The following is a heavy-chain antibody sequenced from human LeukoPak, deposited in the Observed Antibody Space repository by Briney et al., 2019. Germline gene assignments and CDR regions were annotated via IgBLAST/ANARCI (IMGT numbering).Heavy chain of an antibody. CDR1: GYTFTSYA. CDR3: ARTTRQYYYGSGSYYQRQGDWFDP. J-gene: IGHJ5*02. D-gene: IGHD3-10*01. CDR2: INAGNGNT. V-gene: IGHV1-3*01. Sequence: GASVKDSCKASGYTFTSYAMHWVRQAPGQRLEWMGWINAGNGNTKYSQKFQGRVTITRDTSAGTAYMELSSLRSEDTAVYYCARTTRQYYYGSGSYYQRQGDWFDPWGQGTLVTVSS.